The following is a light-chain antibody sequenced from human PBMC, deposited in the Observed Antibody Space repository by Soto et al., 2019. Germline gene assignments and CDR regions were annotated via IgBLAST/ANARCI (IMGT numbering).Light chain of an antibody. CDR3: QQYYTTPTIT. CDR2: WAY. CDR1: QSVLYTLNKRNY. J-gene: IGKJ5*01. Sequence: DIVMTQSPDSLAMSLGERATINCKSSQSVLYTLNKRNYLSWYQQKPGQPPKLLIYWAYTREAGVPDRFSGSGSEREFTLTISRLQAEDAAVYYCQQYYTTPTITFGQGTRLEIK. V-gene: IGKV4-1*01.